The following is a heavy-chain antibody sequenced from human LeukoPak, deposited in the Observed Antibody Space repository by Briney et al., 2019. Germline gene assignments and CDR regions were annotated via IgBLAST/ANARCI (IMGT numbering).Heavy chain of an antibody. J-gene: IGHJ3*02. D-gene: IGHD3-3*01. CDR1: GFTFSSYG. CDR3: ARDRVPRNYDFWSGYYLHDAFDI. CDR2: IWYDGSNK. V-gene: IGHV3-33*01. Sequence: GRSLRLSCAASGFTFSSYGMHWVRQAPGKGLEWVAVIWYDGSNKYYADSVKGRFTISRDNSENTLYLQMNTLRAEDTAVYYCARDRVPRNYDFWSGYYLHDAFDIWGQGTMVTVSS.